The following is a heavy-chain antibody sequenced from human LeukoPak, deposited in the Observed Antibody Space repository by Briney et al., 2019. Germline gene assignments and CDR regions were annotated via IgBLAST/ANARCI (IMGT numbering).Heavy chain of an antibody. V-gene: IGHV3-30*02. J-gene: IGHJ2*01. CDR1: GFTFRSSG. CDR3: VGEGVVEPGWYFDL. CDR2: IWYDGNEI. Sequence: GGSLRLSCAASGFTFRSSGMHWVRQTPGKGLEWVAFIWYDGNEIYYADSVKGRFTISRDNAKNSLYLQMNGLRAEDTAVYYCVGEGVVEPGWYFDLWGRGTLVTVSS. D-gene: IGHD2-21*01.